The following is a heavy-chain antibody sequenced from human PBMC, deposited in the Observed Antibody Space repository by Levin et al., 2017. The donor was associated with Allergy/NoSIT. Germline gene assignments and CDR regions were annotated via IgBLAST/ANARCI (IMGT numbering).Heavy chain of an antibody. V-gene: IGHV3-23*01. CDR1: EFTFSIYA. Sequence: GESLKISCAASEFTFSIYAMSWVRQAPGKGLEWVSAINGGGDDTYYADSVKGRFTISRDNSKNTLYLQMNSLRAEDTAVYYCARRSGGSEGYAFDIWGQGTMVTVS. CDR3: ARRSGGSEGYAFDI. J-gene: IGHJ3*02. CDR2: INGGGDDT. D-gene: IGHD2-15*01.